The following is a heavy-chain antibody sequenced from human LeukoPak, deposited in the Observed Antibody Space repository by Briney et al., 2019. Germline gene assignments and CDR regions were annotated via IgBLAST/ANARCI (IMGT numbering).Heavy chain of an antibody. CDR1: GGSISSYY. V-gene: IGHV4-38-2*02. J-gene: IGHJ6*03. CDR2: IYHSGST. D-gene: IGHD3-3*01. Sequence: PSETLSLTCTVSGGSISSYYWSWIRQPPGKGLEWIGSIYHSGSTYYNPSLKSRVTISVDTSKNQFSLKLSSVTAADTAVYYCARVHFLGYYYMDVWGKGTTVIVSS. CDR3: ARVHFLGYYYMDV.